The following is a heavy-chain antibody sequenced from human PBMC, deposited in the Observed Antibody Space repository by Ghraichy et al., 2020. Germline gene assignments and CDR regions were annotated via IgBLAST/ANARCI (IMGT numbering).Heavy chain of an antibody. CDR2: LRSKPYGGTT. CDR3: VTPREYGFWGGFQN. CDR1: GFTFADYP. V-gene: IGHV3-49*03. J-gene: IGHJ1*01. D-gene: IGHD2/OR15-2a*01. Sequence: GGSLRLSCTTSGFTFADYPIDWFRQAPGKGLEWIGFLRSKPYGGTTEYAASVKGRFTISRDDPKSIAYLQMNSLKTEDTAVYYCVTPREYGFWGGFQNWGQGTVVTVSS.